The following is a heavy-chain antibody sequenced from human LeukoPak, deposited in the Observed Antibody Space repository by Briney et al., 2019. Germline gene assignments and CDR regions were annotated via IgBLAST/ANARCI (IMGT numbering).Heavy chain of an antibody. CDR3: AKGPVTIHYGMDV. CDR1: GFTFSSYG. V-gene: IGHV3-30*18. CDR2: ISYDGSNK. J-gene: IGHJ6*02. D-gene: IGHD3-9*01. Sequence: PGGSLRLSCAASGFTFSSYGMHWVRQAPGKGLEGVAVISYDGSNKYYADSVKGRFTISRDNSKNPLYLQMNSLRAEDTAVYYCAKGPVTIHYGMDVWGQGTTVTVSS.